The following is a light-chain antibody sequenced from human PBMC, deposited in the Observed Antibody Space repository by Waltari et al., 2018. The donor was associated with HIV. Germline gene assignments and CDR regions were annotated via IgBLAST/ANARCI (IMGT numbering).Light chain of an antibody. CDR3: CSYAGSGLV. CDR2: EVT. CDR1: SSDVGAYTL. J-gene: IGLJ3*02. Sequence: QSALTQSASVSGSPGQSITISCTATSSDVGAYTLVSWYQQHPGEVPKLLIYEVTKRPSGVSTRFSGSKSANTASLTISGLQAEDEADYYCCSYAGSGLVFGGGTKLTVL. V-gene: IGLV2-23*02.